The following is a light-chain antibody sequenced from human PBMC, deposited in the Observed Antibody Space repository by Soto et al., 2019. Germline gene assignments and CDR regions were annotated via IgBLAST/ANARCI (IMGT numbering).Light chain of an antibody. CDR3: QSYDISLHNYV. CDR2: DNN. Sequence: QSVLTQPPSLSGAPGQRVTISCTGSSSNIGANYHVHWYQQLPGTAPKLLIYDNNNRPSGVPDRFSGSKSGTSASLAITGLRAEDEANYYCQSYDISLHNYVFGTGTKVTVL. J-gene: IGLJ1*01. V-gene: IGLV1-40*01. CDR1: SSNIGANYH.